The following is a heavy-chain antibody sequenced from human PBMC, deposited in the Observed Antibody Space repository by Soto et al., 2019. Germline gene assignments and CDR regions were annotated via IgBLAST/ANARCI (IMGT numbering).Heavy chain of an antibody. J-gene: IGHJ6*02. D-gene: IGHD4-17*01. V-gene: IGHV1-69*01. CDR2: IIPIFGTA. Sequence: QVPLVQSGAEVKKPGSSVKVSCKASGGTFSSYAISWVRQAPGQGLEWMGGIIPIFGTANYAQKFQGRVTITADESTSTAYMELSSLRSEDTAVYYCARVHALRTTYYYYYYGMDVWGQGTTVTVSS. CDR1: GGTFSSYA. CDR3: ARVHALRTTYYYYYYGMDV.